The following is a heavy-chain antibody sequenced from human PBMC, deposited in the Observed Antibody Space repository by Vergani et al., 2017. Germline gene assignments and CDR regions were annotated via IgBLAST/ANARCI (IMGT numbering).Heavy chain of an antibody. D-gene: IGHD6-19*01. CDR1: GYTFTSYY. V-gene: IGHV1-46*01. CDR2: INPSGGST. CDR3: ACISVAGGDGY. Sequence: VQLVPSGAEVKKPGASVKVSCKASGYTFTSYYMHWVRQAPGQGLEWMGIINPSGGSTSYAQKFQGRVTMTRDTSTSTVYMELSTMRSEDTAVYYWACISVAGGDGYWGQGTLVTVSS. J-gene: IGHJ4*02.